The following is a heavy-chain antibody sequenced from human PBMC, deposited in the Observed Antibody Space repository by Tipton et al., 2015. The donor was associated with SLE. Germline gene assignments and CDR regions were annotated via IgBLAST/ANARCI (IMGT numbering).Heavy chain of an antibody. CDR2: IYYSGST. Sequence: TLSLTCTVSGGSISSGGYYWSWIRQHPGKGLEWIGYIYYSGSTYYNPSLKSRVTISVDTSKNQFSLKMGSVTAADTAVYYCARLGSRWSFPHFDYWGQGTLVTVSS. J-gene: IGHJ4*02. V-gene: IGHV4-31*03. D-gene: IGHD2-21*01. CDR1: GGSISSGGYY. CDR3: ARLGSRWSFPHFDY.